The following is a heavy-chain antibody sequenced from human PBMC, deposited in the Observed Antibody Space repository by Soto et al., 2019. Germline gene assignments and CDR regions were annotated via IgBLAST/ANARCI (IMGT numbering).Heavy chain of an antibody. Sequence: QVQLVQSGAEVKKPGASVKVSCKASGYTFTNYGISWVRQAPGQGLEWMGWISAYNGNTKYAQKLQGRVTMTTDTSTSTAYMELRSLLSADTAVYYCARGVGSGSYYNQYNWFDPWGQGTLVTVSS. CDR2: ISAYNGNT. CDR1: GYTFTNYG. J-gene: IGHJ5*02. CDR3: ARGVGSGSYYNQYNWFDP. V-gene: IGHV1-18*01. D-gene: IGHD3-10*01.